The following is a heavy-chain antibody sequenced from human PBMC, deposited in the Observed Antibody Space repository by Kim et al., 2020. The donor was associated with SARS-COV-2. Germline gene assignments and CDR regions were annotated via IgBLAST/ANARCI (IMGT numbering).Heavy chain of an antibody. V-gene: IGHV1-2*06. D-gene: IGHD6-19*01. CDR2: FDPNSGGT. J-gene: IGHJ5*02. CDR3: ARDPQDRLGRYGPDP. CDR1: GYTFTDYY. Sequence: ASVKVSCKASGYTFTDYYIEWLRQGPGQGLQWVGRFDPNSGGTNYAQNYQGRVTMTGDTSISTAYMDLTRLTSDDTAVYFCARDPQDRLGRYGPDPWGQG.